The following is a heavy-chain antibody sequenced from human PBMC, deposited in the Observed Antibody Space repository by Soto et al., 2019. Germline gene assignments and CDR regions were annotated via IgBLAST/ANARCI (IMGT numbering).Heavy chain of an antibody. CDR1: GFIVSSNY. V-gene: IGHV3-66*01. D-gene: IGHD6-19*01. Sequence: EVQLVESGGGLVQPGGSLRLSCAASGFIVSSNYMSWVRQAPGKGLEWVSVIYSGGSTYYADSVKGRFTISRDNSKNTVYLQMNSLRAEDTAVYYCARDRIAMDGNYLGYWGQGTLVTVSS. CDR3: ARDRIAMDGNYLGY. CDR2: IYSGGST. J-gene: IGHJ4*02.